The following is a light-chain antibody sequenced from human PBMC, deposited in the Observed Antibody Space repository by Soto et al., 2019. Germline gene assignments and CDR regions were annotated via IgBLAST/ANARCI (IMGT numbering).Light chain of an antibody. J-gene: IGLJ1*01. CDR1: SSDVGGYNY. V-gene: IGLV2-14*01. Sequence: ALTQPASVSGSPGQSITISCTGTSSDVGGYNYVSWYQQHPGKAPKLIIFEVSYRPSGISNRFSASKSGDTASLTISGLQADDEADYYCCSYTDSRTHIFGSGTKVTVL. CDR2: EVS. CDR3: CSYTDSRTHI.